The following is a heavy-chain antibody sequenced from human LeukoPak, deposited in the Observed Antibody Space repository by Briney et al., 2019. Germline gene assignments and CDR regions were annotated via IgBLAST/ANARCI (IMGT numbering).Heavy chain of an antibody. Sequence: GGSLRLSCVGSGFTLRDYHMDWVRQAPGMGLEWVGRTRSKVRKYATEYAASVKGRFTISRDESENSAFLHLSSLTVEDTALYYCARDGAEGDDSAFDVWGQGTMVTVSS. CDR3: ARDGAEGDDSAFDV. J-gene: IGHJ3*01. CDR2: TRSKVRKYAT. V-gene: IGHV3-72*01. D-gene: IGHD3-22*01. CDR1: GFTLRDYH.